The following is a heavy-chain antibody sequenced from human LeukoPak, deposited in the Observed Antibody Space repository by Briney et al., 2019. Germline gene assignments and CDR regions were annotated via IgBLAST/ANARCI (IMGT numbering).Heavy chain of an antibody. CDR1: GFSFNMYS. D-gene: IGHD3-10*01. CDR2: ISSNSDST. V-gene: IGHV3-48*02. J-gene: IGHJ6*02. Sequence: GGSLRLYCAASGFSFNMYSMNWVRQAPGKGPEWVSYISSNSDSTYYADSVKGRFTISRDNAKNSLYLQMNSLRDEDTALYYCARDVDRGDGFSVWGQGTTVTVSS. CDR3: ARDVDRGDGFSV.